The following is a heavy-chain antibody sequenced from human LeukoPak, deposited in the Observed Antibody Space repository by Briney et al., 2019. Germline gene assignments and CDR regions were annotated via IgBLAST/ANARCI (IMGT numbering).Heavy chain of an antibody. D-gene: IGHD3-3*01. V-gene: IGHV4-4*07. CDR1: GGSISSYY. CDR2: IYTSGST. CDR3: ARDRSGYRKNWFDH. Sequence: PSETLSLTCTVSGGSISSYYWSWLRQPAGKGLEWIGRIYTSGSTNYNPSLKGRVTMSVDTSKNQFSLKLSSLTAADTAVYYCARDRSGYRKNWFDHWGQGTLVTVSS. J-gene: IGHJ5*02.